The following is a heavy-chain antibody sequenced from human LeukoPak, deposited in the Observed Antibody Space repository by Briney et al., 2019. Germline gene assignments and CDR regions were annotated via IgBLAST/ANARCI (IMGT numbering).Heavy chain of an antibody. CDR3: ARDVLLWFGELPGAFDI. J-gene: IGHJ3*02. Sequence: PGGSLRLSCAASGFTFSSYSMNWVRQAPGKGLEWVSSISSSSSYIYYADSVKGRFTISRDNAKNSLYLQMNSLRAEDTAVYYCARDVLLWFGELPGAFDIWGQGTMVTVSS. V-gene: IGHV3-21*01. CDR1: GFTFSSYS. D-gene: IGHD3-10*01. CDR2: ISSSSSYI.